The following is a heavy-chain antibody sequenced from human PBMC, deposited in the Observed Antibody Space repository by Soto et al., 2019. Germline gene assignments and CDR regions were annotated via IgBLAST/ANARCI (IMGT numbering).Heavy chain of an antibody. D-gene: IGHD3-22*01. J-gene: IGHJ4*02. Sequence: GKVSCRASGYTCTGYYIHWLRQAPGQGLEWMGWINPNSGGTNDAQKFQGRVTMTRDTSISTAYMELSRLRSDDTAVYYCARASDNSGYSRFYFDLCGQRTLVTVSS. CDR2: INPNSGGT. CDR3: ARASDNSGYSRFYFDL. CDR1: GYTCTGYY. V-gene: IGHV1-2*02.